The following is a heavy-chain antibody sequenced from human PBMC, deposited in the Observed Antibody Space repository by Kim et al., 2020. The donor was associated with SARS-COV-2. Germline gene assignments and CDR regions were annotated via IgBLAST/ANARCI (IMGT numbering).Heavy chain of an antibody. V-gene: IGHV1-69*04. CDR1: GGTFSSYA. J-gene: IGHJ6*02. D-gene: IGHD3-3*01. CDR3: ATEIWSGYYTYYYYGMDV. CDR2: IIPILGIA. Sequence: SVKVSCKASGGTFSSYAISWVRQAPGQGLEWMGRIIPILGIANYAQKFQGRVTITADKSTSTAYMELSSLRSEDTAVYYCATEIWSGYYTYYYYGMDVWGQGTTVTVSS.